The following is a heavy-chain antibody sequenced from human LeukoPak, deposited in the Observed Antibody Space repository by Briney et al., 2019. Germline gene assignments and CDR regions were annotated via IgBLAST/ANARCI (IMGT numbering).Heavy chain of an antibody. CDR3: AKVTSWSFT. J-gene: IGHJ5*02. Sequence: GGSLRLCCAASGFTFSSYWMSWVRQAPGKGLEWVSVISGSGGNTYYADSVKGRFTISRDNSKDTLFLQMNSLRAEDTAVYYCAKVTSWSFTWGQGTLVTVSS. D-gene: IGHD2-2*01. CDR2: ISGSGGNT. V-gene: IGHV3-23*01. CDR1: GFTFSSYW.